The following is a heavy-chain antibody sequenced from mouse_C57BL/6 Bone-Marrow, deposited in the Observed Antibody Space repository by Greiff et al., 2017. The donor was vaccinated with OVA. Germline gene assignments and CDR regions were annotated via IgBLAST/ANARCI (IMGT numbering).Heavy chain of an antibody. J-gene: IGHJ3*01. CDR2: IYPGSGST. D-gene: IGHD1-1*02. V-gene: IGHV1-55*01. Sequence: QVQLQQPGAELVKPGASVKMSCKASGYTFTSYWITWVKQRPGQGLEWIGDIYPGSGSTNYNEKFKSKAKLTVDTSSSAAYLQLSSLTSEDSAVYYCARWCVEGWFAYWGQGTLVTVSA. CDR1: GYTFTSYW. CDR3: ARWCVEGWFAY.